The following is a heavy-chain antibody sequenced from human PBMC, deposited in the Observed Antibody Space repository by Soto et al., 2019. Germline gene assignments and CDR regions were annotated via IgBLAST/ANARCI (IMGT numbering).Heavy chain of an antibody. CDR1: GYTFTSYA. V-gene: IGHV1-3*01. CDR3: ARAPKVATICGPPPQVYDMDV. D-gene: IGHD5-12*01. Sequence: ASVKVSCKASGYTFTSYAMHWVRQAPGQRLEWMGWINAGNGNTKYSQKFQGRVTITRDTSASTAYMELSSLRSEDTALFYCARAPKVATICGPPPQVYDMDVWGQGTTVTVSS. CDR2: INAGNGNT. J-gene: IGHJ6*02.